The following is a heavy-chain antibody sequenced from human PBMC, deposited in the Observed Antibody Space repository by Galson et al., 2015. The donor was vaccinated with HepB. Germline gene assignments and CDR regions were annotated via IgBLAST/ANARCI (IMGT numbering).Heavy chain of an antibody. CDR2: ISSNGGST. CDR3: ARGGYSRGGSYSATYYYYGMDV. J-gene: IGHJ6*02. V-gene: IGHV3-64*02. D-gene: IGHD1-26*01. Sequence: SLRLSCAVSGFTFSSYAMHWVRQAPGKGLEYVSAISSNGGSTYYADSVKGRFTISRDNSKNTLYLQMGSLRAEDMAVYYCARGGYSRGGSYSATYYYYGMDVWGQGTTVTVSS. CDR1: GFTFSSYA.